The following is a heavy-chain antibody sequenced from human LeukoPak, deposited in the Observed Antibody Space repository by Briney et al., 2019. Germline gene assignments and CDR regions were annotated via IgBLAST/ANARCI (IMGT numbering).Heavy chain of an antibody. J-gene: IGHJ3*02. CDR3: ARRSHYSDSSGYNI. D-gene: IGHD3-22*01. V-gene: IGHV4-34*01. CDR1: GVSIGSYY. CDR2: INHSGNT. Sequence: SETLSLTCTVSGVSIGSYYWSWIRQPPGKGLEWIGEINHSGNTNYNPSLKSRVTISVDTSKSQFSLRLSSVTAADTAVYFCARRSHYSDSSGYNIWGQGTMVTVSS.